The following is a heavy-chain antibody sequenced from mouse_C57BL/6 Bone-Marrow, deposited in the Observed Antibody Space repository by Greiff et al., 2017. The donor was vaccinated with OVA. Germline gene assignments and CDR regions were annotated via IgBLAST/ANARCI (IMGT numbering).Heavy chain of an antibody. CDR2: ISSGGSYT. CDR3: ATMISSWFAY. Sequence: DVQLVESGGDLVKPGGSLKLSCAASGFTFSSYGMSWVRQTPDKRLEWVATISSGGSYTYYPDSVKGRFTISRDNAKNTLYLQMSSLKSEDTAMYYWATMISSWFAYWGQGTLVTVSA. V-gene: IGHV5-6*01. CDR1: GFTFSSYG. J-gene: IGHJ3*01. D-gene: IGHD2-4*01.